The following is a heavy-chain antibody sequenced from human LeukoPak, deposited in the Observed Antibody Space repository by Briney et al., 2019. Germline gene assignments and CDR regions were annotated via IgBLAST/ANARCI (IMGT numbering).Heavy chain of an antibody. CDR3: ARDVGLYSSSWYGGLYFDY. J-gene: IGHJ4*02. Sequence: ASVKVSCKASGYTLTGYYMHWVRQAPGQGLEWMGWISAYNGNTNYAQKLQGRVTMTTDTSTSTAYMELSRLRSDDTAVYYCARDVGLYSSSWYGGLYFDYWGQGTLVTVSS. CDR2: ISAYNGNT. V-gene: IGHV1-18*04. D-gene: IGHD6-13*01. CDR1: GYTLTGYY.